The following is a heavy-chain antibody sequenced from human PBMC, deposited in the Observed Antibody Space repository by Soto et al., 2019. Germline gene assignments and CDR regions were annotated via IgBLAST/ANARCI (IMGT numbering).Heavy chain of an antibody. CDR1: GFLVNSAY. V-gene: IGHV3-53*01. Sequence: EVQLVESGGGLLPPGGSLRLSCAASGFLVNSAYMTWVRQAPGKGLEWLSMINSDGTTLYAESVKGRFTISKDNSKNRLDLQMNSLRAEDTAMYYCARSGYSFAWGYWGQGTLVSVTS. CDR3: ARSGYSFAWGY. D-gene: IGHD5-18*01. CDR2: INSDGTT. J-gene: IGHJ4*02.